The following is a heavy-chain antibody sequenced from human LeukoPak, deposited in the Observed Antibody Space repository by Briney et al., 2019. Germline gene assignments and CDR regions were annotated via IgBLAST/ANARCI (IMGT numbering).Heavy chain of an antibody. J-gene: IGHJ4*02. CDR1: GGSISNTNW. CDR2: VNHQGST. V-gene: IGHV4-4*02. Sequence: SETLSLTCGVSGGSISNTNWWTWVRQPPGKGLEWSGEVNHQGSTNYNPSLKSRVVISVDKSENHMSLKLTAGTAADTAVYYCAREGGPYRPLDYSGQGTLVTVAS. CDR3: AREGGPYRPLDY.